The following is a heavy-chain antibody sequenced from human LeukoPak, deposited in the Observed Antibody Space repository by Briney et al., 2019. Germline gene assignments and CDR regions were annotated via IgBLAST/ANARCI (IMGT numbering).Heavy chain of an antibody. CDR2: IYHSGST. Sequence: SETLSLTCTVSGGSISSSSYYWGWIRQPPGKGLEWIGSIYHSGSTYYNPSLKSRVTISVDTSKNQFSLKLSSVTAADTAVYYCARSGYYYDSSGYYSFDYWGQGTLVTVSS. D-gene: IGHD3-22*01. CDR1: GGSISSSSYY. J-gene: IGHJ4*02. V-gene: IGHV4-39*07. CDR3: ARSGYYYDSSGYYSFDY.